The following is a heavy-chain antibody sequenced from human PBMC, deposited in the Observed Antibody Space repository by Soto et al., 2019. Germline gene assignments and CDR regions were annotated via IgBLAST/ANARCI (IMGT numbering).Heavy chain of an antibody. J-gene: IGHJ6*04. V-gene: IGHV4-31*03. Sequence: SETLSLTCTVSGGSISSGGYYWSWIRQHPGKGLEWIGYIYYSGSTYYNPSLKSRVTISVDTSKNQFSLKLSSVTAADTAVYYCARSLGGYSSSWYPWGVSDVWGKGTTVTVSS. CDR3: ARSLGGYSSSWYPWGVSDV. D-gene: IGHD6-13*01. CDR1: GGSISSGGYY. CDR2: IYYSGST.